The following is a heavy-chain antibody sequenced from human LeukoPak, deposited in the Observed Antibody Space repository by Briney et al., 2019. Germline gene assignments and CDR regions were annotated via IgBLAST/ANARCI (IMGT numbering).Heavy chain of an antibody. CDR2: IIPILGIA. V-gene: IGHV1-69*02. Sequence: SVRVSCKASGGTFSSYTISWVRQAPGQGLEWMGRIIPILGIANYAQKFQGRVTITADKSTSTAYMELSSLRSEDTAVYYCASVGCSSTSCHGGYYYYMDVWGKGTTVTVSS. CDR1: GGTFSSYT. D-gene: IGHD2-2*01. J-gene: IGHJ6*03. CDR3: ASVGCSSTSCHGGYYYYMDV.